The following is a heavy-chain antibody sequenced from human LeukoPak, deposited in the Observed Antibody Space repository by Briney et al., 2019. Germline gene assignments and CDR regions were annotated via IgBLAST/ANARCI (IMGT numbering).Heavy chain of an antibody. CDR3: ARAPAGTLDF. CDR2: IRGTGDSP. CDR1: GFTFTNYH. D-gene: IGHD6-13*01. J-gene: IGHJ4*02. V-gene: IGHV1-46*01. Sequence: ASVKVSCKASGFTFTNYHMHWVRQAPGQGLEWVGLIRGTGDSPDYAQKFQGRVTVTCDTSTNTLCLELRSLKLEDTAVYYCARAPAGTLDFWGQGTLVTVSS.